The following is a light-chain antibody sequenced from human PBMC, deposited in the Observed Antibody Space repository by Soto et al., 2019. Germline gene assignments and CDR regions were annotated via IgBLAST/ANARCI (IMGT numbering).Light chain of an antibody. CDR1: QTISSW. J-gene: IGKJ1*01. CDR2: KAS. Sequence: DIQMTQSPSTLSGSVGARVTITCRASQTISSWLAWYQQPPGKAPKLLIYKASTLKSGVPSSISGSASATEFPPTISSLHPDEFATYYCQHYNSYSEAFGQGTKV. V-gene: IGKV1-5*03. CDR3: QHYNSYSEA.